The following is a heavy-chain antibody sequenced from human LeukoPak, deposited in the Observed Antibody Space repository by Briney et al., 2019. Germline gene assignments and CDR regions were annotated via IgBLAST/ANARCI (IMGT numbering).Heavy chain of an antibody. D-gene: IGHD1-1*01. CDR2: ISAYNGNT. CDR3: ARNENGCFDY. V-gene: IGHV1-18*01. J-gene: IGHJ4*02. Sequence: PGASVKVSCEASGYTFTIYGASWVRQAPGQGREWMGWISAYNGNTNYAQKLQGRVTMTTDTSTRTAYMELRSLRSDDTAVYYCARNENGCFDYWGQGTLVTTSS. CDR1: GYTFTIYG.